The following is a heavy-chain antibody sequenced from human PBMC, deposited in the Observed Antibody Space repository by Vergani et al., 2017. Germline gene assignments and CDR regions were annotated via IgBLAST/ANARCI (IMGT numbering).Heavy chain of an antibody. D-gene: IGHD3-22*01. J-gene: IGHJ5*02. CDR1: GGSITYGAFY. Sequence: QLQLQESDSRLVNPSQTLSLTCTVSGGSITYGAFYWGWIRQSPGKGLEWIGSIYYSENKFYNPSLESRVTLSIDTTKNQFSLKLKSVTAADTAVYYCARCFRDEGMIYGGTVENWFDPWGQGTLVTVSS. V-gene: IGHV4-39*01. CDR2: IYYSENK. CDR3: ARCFRDEGMIYGGTVENWFDP.